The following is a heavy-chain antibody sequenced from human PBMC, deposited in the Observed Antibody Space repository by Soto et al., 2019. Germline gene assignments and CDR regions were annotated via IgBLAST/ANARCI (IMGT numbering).Heavy chain of an antibody. CDR3: AKEVEIVATTGVGV. Sequence: PGGSLRHSCSASVFTFSNYVMHWFLQAPGKRLEWVAVISYDGSNKYYADSVKGRFTISRDNSKNTMYMQMNSRRAEDTAVYYCAKEVEIVATTGVGVWGKGTMVTVCS. V-gene: IGHV3-30*18. J-gene: IGHJ6*04. CDR2: ISYDGSNK. D-gene: IGHD5-12*01. CDR1: VFTFSNYV.